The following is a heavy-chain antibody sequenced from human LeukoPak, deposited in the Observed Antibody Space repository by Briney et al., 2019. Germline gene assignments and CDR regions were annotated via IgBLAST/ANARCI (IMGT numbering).Heavy chain of an antibody. CDR2: IYSGGST. J-gene: IGHJ4*01. D-gene: IGHD6-13*01. CDR1: GFTVSSNY. V-gene: IGHV3-66*01. Sequence: GGSLTLSCAASGFTVSSNYMSWVRQAPGKGLEWVSVIYSGGSTYSADSVKDRFTISRGNSKNTLFLQMNSLRAEDTAVYYCATGAQLGLTFLLYWGDGTLWSVSS. CDR3: ATGAQLGLTFLLY.